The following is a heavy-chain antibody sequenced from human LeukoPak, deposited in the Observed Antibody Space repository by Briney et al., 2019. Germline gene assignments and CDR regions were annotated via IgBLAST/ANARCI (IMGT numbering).Heavy chain of an antibody. V-gene: IGHV1-2*06. CDR3: ARDLASTPNWELDY. CDR2: INPNSGGP. J-gene: IGHJ4*02. Sequence: GASVKVSCKASGGTFSSYAISWVRQAPGQGLEWMGRINPNSGGPEYAQDFQGRVTMTRDTSISTADVELGSLTSDDTAVYYCARDLASTPNWELDYWGQGTPVTVS. CDR1: GGTFSSYA. D-gene: IGHD7-27*01.